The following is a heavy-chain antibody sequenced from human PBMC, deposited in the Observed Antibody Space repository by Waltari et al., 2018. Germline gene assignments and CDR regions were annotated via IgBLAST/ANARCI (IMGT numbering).Heavy chain of an antibody. CDR1: GGSISSSSYY. CDR3: ARDSVTTARFDY. CDR2: IYYSGST. J-gene: IGHJ4*02. Sequence: QLQLQESGPGLVKPSETLSLTCTVSGGSISSSSYYWGWIRQPPGKGLEWIGSIYYSGSTYYNPSLKSRVTISVDTSKNQFSLKLSSVTAADTAVYYCARDSVTTARFDYWGQGTLVTVSS. V-gene: IGHV4-39*07. D-gene: IGHD4-4*01.